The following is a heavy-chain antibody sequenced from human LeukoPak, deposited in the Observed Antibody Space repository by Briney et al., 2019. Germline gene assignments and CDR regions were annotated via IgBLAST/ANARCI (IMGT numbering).Heavy chain of an antibody. D-gene: IGHD5-18*01. J-gene: IGHJ4*02. Sequence: SVKVSCKASGGTFSSYAISWVRQAPGQGLEWMGGIIPVFGTANYAQKFQGRVTITADESTSTAYMELSSLRSEDTAVYYCARGGVDTAMVLRDWGQGTLVTVSS. CDR1: GGTFSSYA. CDR2: IIPVFGTA. CDR3: ARGGVDTAMVLRD. V-gene: IGHV1-69*13.